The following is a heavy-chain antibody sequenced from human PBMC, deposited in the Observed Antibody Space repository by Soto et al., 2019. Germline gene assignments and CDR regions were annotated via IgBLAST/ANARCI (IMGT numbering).Heavy chain of an antibody. CDR2: ISSSGNNI. J-gene: IGHJ4*02. V-gene: IGHV3-48*03. D-gene: IGHD3-9*01. Sequence: LRLSCVASGFSFSSYEMNWVRQAPGKGLEWISYISSSGNNIYYADSVEGRFTISRANAKNSLYLQMNSLRAEDTAVYYCARLIGFSPDYWGQGTLVTVS. CDR1: GFSFSSYE. CDR3: ARLIGFSPDY.